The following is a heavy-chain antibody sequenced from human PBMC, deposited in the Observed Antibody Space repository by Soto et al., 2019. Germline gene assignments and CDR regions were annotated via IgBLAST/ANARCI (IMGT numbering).Heavy chain of an antibody. Sequence: SETLSLTCTVSGGSIGGSSVYWAWFRQPPGKGLEWIGDINDSGITYYKASLKSRVTISADTSKSQSSLHLSSVTAADTSLYYCACERWSVGYWGHGALVTVSS. CDR2: INDSGIT. V-gene: IGHV4-39*07. CDR1: GGSIGGSSVY. J-gene: IGHJ4*01. D-gene: IGHD2-15*01. CDR3: ACERWSVGY.